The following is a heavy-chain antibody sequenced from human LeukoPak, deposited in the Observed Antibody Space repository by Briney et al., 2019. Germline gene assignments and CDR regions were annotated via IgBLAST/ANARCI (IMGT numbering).Heavy chain of an antibody. Sequence: SETLSLTCALYGGSFADYYWSWVRQPPGKGLEWIGSIYYSGTTYYNPSLKSRVTISVDTSKNQFSLKLSSVTAADTAVYYCARQNPEGFMDYWGQGTLVTVSS. CDR2: IYYSGTT. V-gene: IGHV4-39*01. CDR1: GGSFADYY. J-gene: IGHJ4*02. D-gene: IGHD3-16*01. CDR3: ARQNPEGFMDY.